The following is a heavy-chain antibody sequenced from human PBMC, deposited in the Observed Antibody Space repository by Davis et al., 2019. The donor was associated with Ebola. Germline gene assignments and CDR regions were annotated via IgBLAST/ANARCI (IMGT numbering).Heavy chain of an antibody. V-gene: IGHV4-59*01. CDR3: ARARYYFDY. CDR2: IYYSGST. J-gene: IGHJ4*02. Sequence: SETLSLTCAVYGGSFSSYHWSWIRQPPGKGLEWIGYIYYSGSTKYNPSLKSRVTISVDTSKNQFSLKLSSVTAADTAVYYCARARYYFDYWGQGTLVTVSS. CDR1: GGSFSSYH.